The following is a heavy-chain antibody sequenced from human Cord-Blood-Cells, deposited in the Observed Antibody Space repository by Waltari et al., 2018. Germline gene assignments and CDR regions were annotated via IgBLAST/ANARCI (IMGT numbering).Heavy chain of an antibody. D-gene: IGHD6-19*01. CDR1: GFTFSSYS. Sequence: EVQLVESGGGLVKPGGSLRLSCAASGFTFSSYSLNWVRQAPGKGMEWCSSISSSSSYIYYADSVKGRFTISRDNAKNSLYLQMNSLRAEDTAVYYCARDPPYSGWYDYWGQGTLVTVSS. CDR3: ARDPPYSGWYDY. CDR2: ISSSSSYI. V-gene: IGHV3-21*01. J-gene: IGHJ4*02.